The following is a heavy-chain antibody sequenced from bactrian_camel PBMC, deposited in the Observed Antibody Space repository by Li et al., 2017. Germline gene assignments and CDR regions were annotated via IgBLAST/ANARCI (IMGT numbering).Heavy chain of an antibody. CDR2: IYSDGSKT. D-gene: IGHD5*01. CDR3: ATESGMGWVREYQY. Sequence: QVQLVESGGGSVQAGGSLRLSCGAFGFTFSLYYMSWVRQAPGKGLEWVSSIYSDGSKTLYADSVKGRFTISRDNAKNTVYLQMNRLQSEDTARYYCATESGMGWVREYQYWGQGTQVTVS. CDR1: GFTFSLYY. V-gene: IGHV3-2*01. J-gene: IGHJ4*01.